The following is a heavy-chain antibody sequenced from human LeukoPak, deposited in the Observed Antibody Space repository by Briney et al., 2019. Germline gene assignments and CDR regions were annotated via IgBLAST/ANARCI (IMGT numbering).Heavy chain of an antibody. Sequence: ASVKVSCKATGYTFTSYGISWVRQAPGQGLEWMGWISAYNGNTNYAQKLQGRVTMTTDTSTSTAYMELRSLRSDDTAVYYCARVTEYQLPLDYWGQGTLVTVSS. CDR3: ARVTEYQLPLDY. J-gene: IGHJ4*02. CDR1: GYTFTSYG. CDR2: ISAYNGNT. V-gene: IGHV1-18*01. D-gene: IGHD2-2*01.